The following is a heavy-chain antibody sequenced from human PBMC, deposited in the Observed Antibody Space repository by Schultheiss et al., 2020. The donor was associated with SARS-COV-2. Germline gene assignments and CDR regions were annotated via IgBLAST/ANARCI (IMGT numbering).Heavy chain of an antibody. Sequence: GESLKISCAASGFTFSSYAMHWVRQAPGKGLEWVAVISYDGSNKYYADSVKGRFTISRDNSKNSLNLQMNSLRAKDTAVYYCARTYYDFWSGSYYFDYWGQGTLVTVSS. CDR3: ARTYYDFWSGSYYFDY. CDR1: GFTFSSYA. J-gene: IGHJ4*02. CDR2: ISYDGSNK. D-gene: IGHD3-3*01. V-gene: IGHV3-30*07.